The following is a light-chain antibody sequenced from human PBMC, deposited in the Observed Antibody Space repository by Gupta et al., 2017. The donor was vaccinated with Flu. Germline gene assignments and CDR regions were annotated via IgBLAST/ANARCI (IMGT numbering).Light chain of an antibody. CDR2: DAA. Sequence: DRAALACWASQTVYSCLAWYQQKPGQPPRLLINDAANRATGIPARFSGSGSWTNVTLTISSLEPDDFAVYYCQQRSNWPPITFGQGTRLEIK. V-gene: IGKV3-11*01. CDR3: QQRSNWPPIT. J-gene: IGKJ5*01. CDR1: QTVYSC.